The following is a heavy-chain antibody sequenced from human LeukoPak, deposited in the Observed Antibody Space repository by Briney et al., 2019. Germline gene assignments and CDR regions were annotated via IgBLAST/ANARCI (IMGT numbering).Heavy chain of an antibody. Sequence: GGSLRLSCAASGFTFSSYAMSWVRQAPGKGLEWVSAISGSGGSTYYADSVKGRFTISRDNSKNTLYLQMNSLRAEDTAVYYFAKASGIHQQAPIAARPRGDWFDPWGQGTLVTVSS. J-gene: IGHJ5*02. D-gene: IGHD6-6*01. V-gene: IGHV3-23*01. CDR3: AKASGIHQQAPIAARPRGDWFDP. CDR1: GFTFSSYA. CDR2: ISGSGGST.